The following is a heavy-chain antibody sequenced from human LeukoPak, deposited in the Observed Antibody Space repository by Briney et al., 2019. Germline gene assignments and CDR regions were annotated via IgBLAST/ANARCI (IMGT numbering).Heavy chain of an antibody. J-gene: IGHJ4*02. D-gene: IGHD6-25*01. CDR1: GYSFTSYW. V-gene: IGHV5-51*01. Sequence: GESLKISCKGSGYSFTSYWIGWVRRMPGKGLEWMGIIYPGDSDTRYSSSFQGQVTISADKSIGTAYLQWSSLKASDTAMYYCAVPVFSSGSFDYWGQGTLVTVSS. CDR2: IYPGDSDT. CDR3: AVPVFSSGSFDY.